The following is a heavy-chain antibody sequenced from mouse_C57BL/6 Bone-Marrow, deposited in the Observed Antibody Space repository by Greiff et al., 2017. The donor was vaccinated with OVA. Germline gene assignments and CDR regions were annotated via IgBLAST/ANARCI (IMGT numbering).Heavy chain of an antibody. CDR2: IDPSDSYT. CDR1: GYTFTSYW. Sequence: QVQLQQPGAELVKPGASVKLSCKASGYTFTSYWMQWVKPRPGQGLEWIGEIDPSDSYTNYNQQFKGKATLTVDTSASTAYMQLSSLTSEDSAGYDCARVDGYAGYCDVWGTGTTVTVSS. J-gene: IGHJ1*03. V-gene: IGHV1-50*01. CDR3: ARVDGYAGYCDV. D-gene: IGHD2-3*01.